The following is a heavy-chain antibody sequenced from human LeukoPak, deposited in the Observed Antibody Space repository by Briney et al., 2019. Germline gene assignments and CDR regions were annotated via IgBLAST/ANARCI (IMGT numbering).Heavy chain of an antibody. Sequence: ASVKVSFKASGYTFTSYGISWVRQAPGQGLEWMGWISAYNGNTNYAQKLQGRVTMTTDTPTSTAYMELRSLRSDDTAVYYCARGVRDIVVVPAAIDAFDIWGQGTMVTVSS. V-gene: IGHV1-18*01. CDR2: ISAYNGNT. CDR1: GYTFTSYG. J-gene: IGHJ3*02. CDR3: ARGVRDIVVVPAAIDAFDI. D-gene: IGHD2-2*01.